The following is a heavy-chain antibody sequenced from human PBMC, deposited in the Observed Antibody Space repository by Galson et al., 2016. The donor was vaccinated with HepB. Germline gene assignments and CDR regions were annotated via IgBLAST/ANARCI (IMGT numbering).Heavy chain of an antibody. D-gene: IGHD6-19*01. V-gene: IGHV6-1*01. CDR3: ASVTVAGTGGFDP. J-gene: IGHJ5*02. CDR2: TYYRSKGYN. CDR1: GDSVSRSGST. Sequence: CAISGDSVSRSGSTCYWIRQSPSRGLEWLGRTYYRSKGYNDYEVSVKSRITINPHTSKNQSPLQLNSVSPEDTAVYYCASVTVAGTGGFDPWGQGTLVTVSS.